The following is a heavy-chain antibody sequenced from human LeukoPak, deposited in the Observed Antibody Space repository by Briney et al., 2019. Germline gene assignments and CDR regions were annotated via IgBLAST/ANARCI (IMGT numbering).Heavy chain of an antibody. J-gene: IGHJ4*02. CDR1: GSTFSSYA. D-gene: IGHD3-3*01. Sequence: GGSLRLSCAASGSTFSSYAMHWVRQAPGKGLEWVAVISYDGSNKYYADSVKGRLTISRDNSKNTLYLQMNSLRAEDTAVYYCARDQGFGVVISFNFDYWGQGALVTVSS. CDR2: ISYDGSNK. V-gene: IGHV3-30-3*01. CDR3: ARDQGFGVVISFNFDY.